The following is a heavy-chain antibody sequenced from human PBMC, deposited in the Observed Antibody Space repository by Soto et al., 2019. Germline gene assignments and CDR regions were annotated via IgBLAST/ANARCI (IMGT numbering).Heavy chain of an antibody. J-gene: IGHJ4*02. CDR1: GGSISSGGYY. Sequence: SETLSLTCTVSGGSISSGGYYWSWIRQHPGKGLEWFGYIYYSGSTYYNPSLKSRVTISVDTSKNQFSLKLSSVTAADTAVYYCARVSGLITFGGVIVRGNYFDYWGQGTLVTVSS. CDR3: ARVSGLITFGGVIVRGNYFDY. D-gene: IGHD3-16*02. V-gene: IGHV4-31*03. CDR2: IYYSGST.